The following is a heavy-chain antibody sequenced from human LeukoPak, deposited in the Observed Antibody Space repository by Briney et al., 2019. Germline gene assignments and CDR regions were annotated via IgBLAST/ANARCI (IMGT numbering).Heavy chain of an antibody. D-gene: IGHD3-22*01. CDR1: GFTFSSYA. CDR3: AKAVGSSGYFSRDAFDI. J-gene: IGHJ3*02. CDR2: ISGGGSGT. V-gene: IGHV3-23*01. Sequence: GKSLRLSCAPSGFTFSSYAMSWVRQAPGKGLEWVAVISGGGSGTYYADSVRGRFTISRDNSKNTVYLQMNSLRAEDTAIYYCAKAVGSSGYFSRDAFDIWGQGTMVTVSS.